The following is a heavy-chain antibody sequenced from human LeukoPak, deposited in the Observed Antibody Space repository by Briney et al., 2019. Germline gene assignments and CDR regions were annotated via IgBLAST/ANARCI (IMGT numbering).Heavy chain of an antibody. CDR3: AGQYSSSPGAFDI. V-gene: IGHV3-30-3*01. CDR1: GFTFSSYA. CDR2: ISYDGSNK. Sequence: GGSLRLSCAASGFTFSSYAMHWVRQAPGKGLEWVAVISYDGSNKYYADSVKGRFTISRDNSKNTLYLQMNSLRAEDTAVYYCAGQYSSSPGAFDIWGQGTMVTVSS. D-gene: IGHD6-6*01. J-gene: IGHJ3*02.